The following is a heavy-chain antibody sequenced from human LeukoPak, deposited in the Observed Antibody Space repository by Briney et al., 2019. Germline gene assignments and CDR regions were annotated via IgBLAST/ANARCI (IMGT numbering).Heavy chain of an antibody. CDR2: ISFDGSDK. D-gene: IGHD5-12*01. J-gene: IGHJ4*02. CDR3: VKDLKGYEEV. Sequence: GGSLRLSCATSGFTFSTYGMHWVRQAPGKGLEWVALISFDGSDKSYGTSVKGRFTISRDNSKNTVSLRMNSLRVEDTGMYYCVKDLKGYEEVWGQGTLVTVSS. V-gene: IGHV3-30*18. CDR1: GFTFSTYG.